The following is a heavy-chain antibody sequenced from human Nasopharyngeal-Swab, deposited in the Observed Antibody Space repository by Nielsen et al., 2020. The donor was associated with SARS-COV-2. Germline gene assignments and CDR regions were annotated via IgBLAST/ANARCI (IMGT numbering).Heavy chain of an antibody. V-gene: IGHV3-23*01. CDR1: GFTFSNYA. J-gene: IGHJ3*02. CDR2: IRVSGDTT. Sequence: GQSLKIPCTASGFTFSNYAMTWVRQAPGKGLEWVSSIRVSGDTTYYADSVKGRFTISRDSSKNTLYLQMNSLRAEDTALYYCAKVKSGTSYDAFDIWGQGAMVTVSS. CDR3: AKVKSGTSYDAFDI. D-gene: IGHD1-26*01.